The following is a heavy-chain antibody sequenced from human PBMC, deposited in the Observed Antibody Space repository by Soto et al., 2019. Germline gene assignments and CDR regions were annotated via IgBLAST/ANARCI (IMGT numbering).Heavy chain of an antibody. CDR2: IKSKTDGGTT. Sequence: GGSLRLSCAASGFTFSNAWMNWVRQAPGKGLEWVGRIKSKTDGGTTDYAAPVKGRFTISRDDSKNTLYLQMNSLKTEDTAVYYCTTGPSGYGGNSVNPPWGQGTLVTVPQ. V-gene: IGHV3-15*07. D-gene: IGHD4-17*01. J-gene: IGHJ5*02. CDR3: TTGPSGYGGNSVNPP. CDR1: GFTFSNAW.